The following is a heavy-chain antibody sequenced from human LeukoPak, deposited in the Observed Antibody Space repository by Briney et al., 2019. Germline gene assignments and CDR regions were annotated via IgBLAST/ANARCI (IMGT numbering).Heavy chain of an antibody. Sequence: AAVKVSCRASGYTFTGYYMHWGRQAPGQGREGMGWINPNSGGTNYAQKFQGRVTMTRDTSSSTAYLEMSRLRSDDADVYYRPTGPTAGSHFAYWGQGTLVTASS. CDR2: INPNSGGT. CDR1: GYTFTGYY. J-gene: IGHJ4*02. V-gene: IGHV1-2*02. CDR3: PTGPTAGSHFAY. D-gene: IGHD6-13*01.